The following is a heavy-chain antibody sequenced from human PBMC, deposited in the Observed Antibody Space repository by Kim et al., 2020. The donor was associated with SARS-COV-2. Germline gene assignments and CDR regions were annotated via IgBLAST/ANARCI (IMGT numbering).Heavy chain of an antibody. V-gene: IGHV3-9*01. CDR3: AKSTTRGPRLRAGTHDAFDI. CDR2: ISWNSGSI. Sequence: GGSLRLSCAASGFTFGDYAMHWVRQAPGKGLEWVSGISWNSGSIGYADSVKGRFTISRDNAKNSLYLQMNSLRAEDTALYYCAKSTTRGPRLRAGTHDAFDIWGQGTMVTVSS. CDR1: GFTFGDYA. J-gene: IGHJ3*02. D-gene: IGHD4-17*01.